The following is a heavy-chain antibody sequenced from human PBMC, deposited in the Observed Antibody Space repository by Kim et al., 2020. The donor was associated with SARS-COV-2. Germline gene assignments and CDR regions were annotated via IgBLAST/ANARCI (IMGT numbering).Heavy chain of an antibody. Sequence: SETLSLTCTVSGGSISSYYWSWIRQPAGKGLEWIGRIYTSGSTNYNPSLKSRVTMSVDTSKNQFSLKLSSVTAADTAVYYCARTSWNFGSYRYGMDVWGQGTTVTVSS. CDR1: GGSISSYY. CDR3: ARTSWNFGSYRYGMDV. V-gene: IGHV4-4*07. CDR2: IYTSGST. J-gene: IGHJ6*02. D-gene: IGHD3-16*01.